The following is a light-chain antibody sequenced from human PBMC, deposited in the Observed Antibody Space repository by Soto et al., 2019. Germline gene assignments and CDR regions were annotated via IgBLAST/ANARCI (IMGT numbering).Light chain of an antibody. CDR2: DAS. Sequence: DIQMTQSPSTLSASVGDRVTITCRASQSISSWLAWYQQKPGKAPKLLIFDASNLESGVPSRFSGSGSGTEFTLTISSLQPDDFATYYCLQYHTYRTFGQGTKVDIK. CDR1: QSISSW. V-gene: IGKV1-5*01. CDR3: LQYHTYRT. J-gene: IGKJ1*01.